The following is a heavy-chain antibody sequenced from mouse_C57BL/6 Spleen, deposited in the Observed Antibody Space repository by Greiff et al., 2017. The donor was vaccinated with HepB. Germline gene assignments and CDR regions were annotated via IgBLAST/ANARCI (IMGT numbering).Heavy chain of an antibody. Sequence: VQLQQSGPELVKPGASVKISCKASGYAFSSSWMNWVKQRPGKGLEWIGRIYPGDGDTNYNGKFKGKATLTADKSSSTAYMQLSSLTSEDSAVYFCARGDDWYFDVWGTGTTVTVSS. V-gene: IGHV1-82*01. CDR1: GYAFSSSW. CDR3: ARGDDWYFDV. CDR2: IYPGDGDT. J-gene: IGHJ1*03.